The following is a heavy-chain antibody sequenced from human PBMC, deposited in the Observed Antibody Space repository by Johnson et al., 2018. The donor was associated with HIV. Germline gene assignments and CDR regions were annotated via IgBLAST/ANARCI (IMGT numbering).Heavy chain of an antibody. CDR1: GFTFSDCY. Sequence: QVQLVESGGGLVKPGGSLRLSCAASGFTFSDCYMRWIRQAPGKGLEWVAVISYDGSNKYYADSVKGRFTISRDNSKNTLYLQMNSLRAEDTAVYYCARDSPGGSYSGVAFDIWGQGTMVTVSS. CDR2: ISYDGSNK. V-gene: IGHV3-30*03. J-gene: IGHJ3*02. D-gene: IGHD1-26*01. CDR3: ARDSPGGSYSGVAFDI.